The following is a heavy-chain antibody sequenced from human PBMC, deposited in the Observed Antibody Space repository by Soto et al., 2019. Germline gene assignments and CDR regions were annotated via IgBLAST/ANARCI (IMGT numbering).Heavy chain of an antibody. V-gene: IGHV4-39*01. D-gene: IGHD6-6*01. CDR2: IYYSGNT. J-gene: IGHJ4*02. CDR3: ASSSPFHY. Sequence: SQTLSLTCSVSSASLSSSTYYWSWIHQPPGRGPEWIGSIYYSGNTYYKPSLKSRVSISIDTSRNQFSLKLTSVTAADTGVYYCASSSPFHYWGPGILVTV. CDR1: SASLSSSTYY.